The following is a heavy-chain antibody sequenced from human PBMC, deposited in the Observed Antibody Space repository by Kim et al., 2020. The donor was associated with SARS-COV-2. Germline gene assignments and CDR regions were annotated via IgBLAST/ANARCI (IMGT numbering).Heavy chain of an antibody. J-gene: IGHJ4*01. D-gene: IGHD6-13*01. CDR1: GFTVRSDY. V-gene: IGHV3-53*01. Sequence: GGSLRLSCAASGFTVRSDYLNWVRQAPGKGLEWVAVISTGGGTYYADSVRGRFSIFRDSSGNTLYLQMHSLGTEDKAIYYCARDTETSSSWSLDYWGHGT. CDR2: ISTGGGT. CDR3: ARDTETSSSWSLDY.